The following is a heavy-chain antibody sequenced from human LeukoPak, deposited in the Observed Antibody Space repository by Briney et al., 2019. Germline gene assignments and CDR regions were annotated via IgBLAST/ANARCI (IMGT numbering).Heavy chain of an antibody. Sequence: ASVKVSCKASGYTFTSYDINWVRQATGQGLEWMGWMNPNSGNTGYAQKFQGRVTMDRNTSISTAYMELSSLRSEDTAVYYCARGPYYDSSKTSAFDIWGQGTMVTVSS. V-gene: IGHV1-8*01. CDR3: ARGPYYDSSKTSAFDI. CDR1: GYTFTSYD. J-gene: IGHJ3*02. CDR2: MNPNSGNT. D-gene: IGHD3-22*01.